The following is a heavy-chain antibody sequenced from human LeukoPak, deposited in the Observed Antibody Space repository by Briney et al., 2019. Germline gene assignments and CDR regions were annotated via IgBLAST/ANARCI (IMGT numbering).Heavy chain of an antibody. J-gene: IGHJ4*02. D-gene: IGHD1-14*01. CDR2: IHPDGRI. CDR3: ARNPEIAAFED. V-gene: IGHV4-28*05. Sequence: PSETLSLTCAVSGYSISSRNWWGRIRQPPGKGLEWIGYIHPDGRIHYNPSLKSRVSMSLDTSKNQFSLKLTSVAAVDTAVYYCARNPEIAAFEDWGQGTLVTVSS. CDR1: GYSISSRNW.